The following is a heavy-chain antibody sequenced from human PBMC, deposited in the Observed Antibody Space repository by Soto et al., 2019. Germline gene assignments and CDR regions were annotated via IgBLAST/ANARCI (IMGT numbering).Heavy chain of an antibody. CDR1: GYSFTSYW. CDR3: ARHFMYSGYDWGAWFDP. CDR2: IDPSDSYT. D-gene: IGHD5-12*01. Sequence: GESLKISCKGSGYSFTSYWISWVRQMPGKGLEWMGRIDPSDSYTNYSPSFQGHVTISADKSISTAYLQWSSLKASDTAMYYCARHFMYSGYDWGAWFDPWGQGTLVTVSS. J-gene: IGHJ5*02. V-gene: IGHV5-10-1*01.